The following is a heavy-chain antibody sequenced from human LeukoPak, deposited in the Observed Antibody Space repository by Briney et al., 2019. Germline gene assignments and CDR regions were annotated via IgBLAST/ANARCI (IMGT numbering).Heavy chain of an antibody. CDR3: AKLLRGVVVPYYDY. V-gene: IGHV3-23*01. D-gene: IGHD3-10*01. CDR2: ISGSGGSA. CDR1: GFTFSNYA. J-gene: IGHJ4*02. Sequence: GGSLRLSCAASGFTFSNYAMSWVRQAPGKGLEWVSPISGSGGSAYYADSVKGRFTISRDNSKNTLYLQMNSLRAEDTAAYYCAKLLRGVVVPYYDYWGQGTLVTVSS.